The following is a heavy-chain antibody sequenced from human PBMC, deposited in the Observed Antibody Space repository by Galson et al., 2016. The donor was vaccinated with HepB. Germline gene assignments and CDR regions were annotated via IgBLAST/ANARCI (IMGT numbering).Heavy chain of an antibody. V-gene: IGHV1-69*01. Sequence: ASGGTFSNYAISWVRQAPGQGLEWMGGIIPIFGTTNYAQKFQGRVTITADEFTSTAYMELSSLRSEDTAVYYCARQPRIAVAGTFYYGMDVWGQGTTVTVSS. CDR2: IIPIFGTT. D-gene: IGHD6-19*01. J-gene: IGHJ6*02. CDR1: GGTFSNYA. CDR3: ARQPRIAVAGTFYYGMDV.